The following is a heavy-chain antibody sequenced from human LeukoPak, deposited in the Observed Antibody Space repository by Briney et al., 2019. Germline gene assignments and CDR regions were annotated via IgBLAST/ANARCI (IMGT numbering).Heavy chain of an antibody. CDR1: GGSISSSHYY. CDR3: ARHVVTADPYFFDY. CDR2: IYYSGST. D-gene: IGHD2-21*02. Sequence: PSETLSLTCTVPGGSISSSHYYWGWIRQPPGKGLEWIGTIYYSGSTYYNPSLKSRVTISVDTSKNHFSLKVNSVTAADTAVYYCARHVVTADPYFFDYWGQGTLVTVSS. J-gene: IGHJ4*02. V-gene: IGHV4-39*01.